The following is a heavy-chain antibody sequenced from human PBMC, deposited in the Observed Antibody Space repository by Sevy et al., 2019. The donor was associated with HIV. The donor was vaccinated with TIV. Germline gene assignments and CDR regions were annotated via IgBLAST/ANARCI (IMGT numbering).Heavy chain of an antibody. CDR2: IKEDGSER. CDR3: ARHCRGGSCYSLLPHYYYGMDV. D-gene: IGHD2-15*01. Sequence: GGSLRLSCAASGFTFNMYWMTWVRQAPGKGLEWVANIKEDGSERNYLDSVKGRFTISRDNAKESLYLQINSLRAEDTAVYYCARHCRGGSCYSLLPHYYYGMDVWGQGTTVTVSS. CDR1: GFTFNMYW. V-gene: IGHV3-7*01. J-gene: IGHJ6*02.